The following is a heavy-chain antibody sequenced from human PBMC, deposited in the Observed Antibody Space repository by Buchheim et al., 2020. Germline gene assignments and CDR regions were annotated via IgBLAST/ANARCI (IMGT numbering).Heavy chain of an antibody. D-gene: IGHD3-3*01. CDR1: GFTFSSYD. Sequence: EVQLLESGGGLVQPGGSLRLSCAASGFTFSSYDMTWVRQAPGKGLEWVSGISGSGDNTHYTDSVKGRFTISRDNSKNTVYLQMNTLGAEDTAVYYCAKGSSRITIFGVVNGGMDVWGQGTT. V-gene: IGHV3-23*01. J-gene: IGHJ6*02. CDR2: ISGSGDNT. CDR3: AKGSSRITIFGVVNGGMDV.